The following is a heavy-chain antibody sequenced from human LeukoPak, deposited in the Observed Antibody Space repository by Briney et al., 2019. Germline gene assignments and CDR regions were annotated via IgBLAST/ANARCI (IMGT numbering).Heavy chain of an antibody. D-gene: IGHD3-10*01. Sequence: SVKVSCKASGGTFSSYAISWVRQAPGQGLEWMGRIIPILGIANYAQKFQGRVTITADKSTSTAYMELSSLRSEDTAVYYCAREFASTLNYYYYMDVWGRGTTVTVSS. J-gene: IGHJ6*03. CDR3: AREFASTLNYYYYMDV. CDR1: GGTFSSYA. CDR2: IIPILGIA. V-gene: IGHV1-69*04.